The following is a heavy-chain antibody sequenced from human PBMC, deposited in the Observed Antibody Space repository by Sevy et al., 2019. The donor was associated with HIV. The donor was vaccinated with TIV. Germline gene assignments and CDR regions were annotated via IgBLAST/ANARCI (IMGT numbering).Heavy chain of an antibody. D-gene: IGHD3-10*01. CDR1: GYTFSTYT. CDR2: INTDTSNP. J-gene: IGHJ4*02. V-gene: IGHV7-4-1*02. CDR3: ARGCGGYYSGSGTSVCSIFDY. Sequence: ASVKVSCKASGYTFSTYTINWVRQAPGQGLEWMGWINTDTSNPMYAQGLTGRFVFSLDTSVSTAYLQISSLKAEDTAVYYCARGCGGYYSGSGTSVCSIFDYWGQGTLVTVSS.